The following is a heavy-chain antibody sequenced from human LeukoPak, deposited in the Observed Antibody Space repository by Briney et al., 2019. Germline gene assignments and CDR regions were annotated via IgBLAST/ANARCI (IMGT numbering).Heavy chain of an antibody. D-gene: IGHD5-18*01. CDR2: IWYDGSKK. CDR1: GFTFSSHG. V-gene: IGHV3-33*01. Sequence: PGGSLTLSCAGTGFTFSSHGMHWVRQAPGKGLEWVAVIWYDGSKKYHADSVKGRFTISRDNSKNTLYLQMNSLRAEDTAVYYCARDLLGYSYDAYYFDFCGQGTLVTVSS. CDR3: ARDLLGYSYDAYYFDF. J-gene: IGHJ4*02.